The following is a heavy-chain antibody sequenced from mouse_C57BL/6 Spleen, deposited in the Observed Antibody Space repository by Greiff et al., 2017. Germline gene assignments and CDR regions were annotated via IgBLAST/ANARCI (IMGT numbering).Heavy chain of an antibody. CDR2: IYPGSGST. CDR3: ARPSYGSSSAWFAY. D-gene: IGHD1-1*01. V-gene: IGHV1-55*01. CDR1: GYTFTSYW. J-gene: IGHJ3*01. Sequence: QVQLQQSGAELVKPGASVKMSCKASGYTFTSYWITWVKQRPGQGLEWIGDIYPGSGSTNYNEKFKSKATLTVDTSSSTAYMQLSSLTSEDSAVYYCARPSYGSSSAWFAYWGQGTLVTVSA.